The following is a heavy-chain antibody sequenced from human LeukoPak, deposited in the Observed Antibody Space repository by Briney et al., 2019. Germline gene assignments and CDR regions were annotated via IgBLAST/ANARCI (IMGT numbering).Heavy chain of an antibody. CDR1: GFTVSSNY. V-gene: IGHV3-66*01. Sequence: GGSLRLSCAASGFTVSSNYMSWVRQAPGKGLEWVSVIYSGGSTYYADSVKGRFTISRDNSKNTLYLQMNSLRAEDTAVYYCAKGLGSYYGSGSYYNGGDLFDYWGQGTLVTVSS. J-gene: IGHJ4*02. D-gene: IGHD3-10*01. CDR2: IYSGGST. CDR3: AKGLGSYYGSGSYYNGGDLFDY.